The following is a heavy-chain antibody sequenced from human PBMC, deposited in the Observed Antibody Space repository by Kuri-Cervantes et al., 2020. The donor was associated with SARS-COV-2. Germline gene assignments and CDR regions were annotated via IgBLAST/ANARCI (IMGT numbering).Heavy chain of an antibody. D-gene: IGHD2-15*01. Sequence: GESLKISCAASGFTFSNAWMSWVRQAPGKGLEWVSYISSSGSTIYYADSVKGRFTISRDNAKNSLYLQMNSLRAEDTAVYYCASPPLFRVVHWGQGTLVTVSS. CDR1: GFTFSNAW. CDR3: ASPPLFRVVH. V-gene: IGHV3-11*04. J-gene: IGHJ4*02. CDR2: ISSSGSTI.